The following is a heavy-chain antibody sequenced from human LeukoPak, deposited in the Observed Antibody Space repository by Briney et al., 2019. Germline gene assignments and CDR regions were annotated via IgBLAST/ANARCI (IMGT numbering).Heavy chain of an antibody. CDR1: GGSFSGYY. Sequence: SETLSLTCAVYGGSFSGYYWSWIRQPPGKGLEWIGEINHSGSTNYNPSLKSRVTISVDTSKNQFFLKLSSVTAADTAVYYCARGSEDNWNDLLWAFDIWGQGTMVTVSS. CDR3: ARGSEDNWNDLLWAFDI. D-gene: IGHD1-20*01. CDR2: INHSGST. V-gene: IGHV4-34*01. J-gene: IGHJ3*02.